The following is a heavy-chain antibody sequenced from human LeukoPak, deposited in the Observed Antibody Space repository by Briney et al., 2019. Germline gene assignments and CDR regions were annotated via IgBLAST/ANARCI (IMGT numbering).Heavy chain of an antibody. J-gene: IGHJ4*02. Sequence: GGSLKLSCAASGFSFSSYDMDWVRQAPGKGLEWVSVISTNSKVTYYADSVKGRFTISRDNSKNTLYLQMSSLRAEDTALYYCARQVSAAGTDYWGQGTLVTVSS. D-gene: IGHD6-13*01. CDR2: ISTNSKVT. V-gene: IGHV3-23*01. CDR3: ARQVSAAGTDY. CDR1: GFSFSSYD.